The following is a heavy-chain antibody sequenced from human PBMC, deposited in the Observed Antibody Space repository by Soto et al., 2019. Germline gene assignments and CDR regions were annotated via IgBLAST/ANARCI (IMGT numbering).Heavy chain of an antibody. CDR3: ARTVKTSTYTGYSSSWYSGRAFDI. J-gene: IGHJ3*02. CDR1: GGSFSGYY. V-gene: IGHV4-34*01. CDR2: IDHSGST. Sequence: QVQLQQWGAGLLKPSETLSLTCAVYGGSFSGYYWSWIRQPPGKGLEWIGEIDHSGSTNYNPSLKSRVTISVDTSKNQFSLKLSSVTAADTAVYYYARTVKTSTYTGYSSSWYSGRAFDIWGQGTMVTVSS. D-gene: IGHD6-13*01.